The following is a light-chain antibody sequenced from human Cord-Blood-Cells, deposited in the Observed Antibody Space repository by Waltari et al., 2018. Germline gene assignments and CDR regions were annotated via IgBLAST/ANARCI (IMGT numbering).Light chain of an antibody. CDR3: SSYTSSSTWV. CDR2: DVS. Sequence: QSALTQHSSVSGSPGQPITISCTGTSSNVGGCNYISWYPQHPGKAPKLMLYDVSNRPSGVSNRFSGSKSGNTASLTLSGLQAEDESYYYCSSYTSSSTWVFGGGTKLTVL. V-gene: IGLV2-14*03. CDR1: SSNVGGCNY. J-gene: IGLJ3*02.